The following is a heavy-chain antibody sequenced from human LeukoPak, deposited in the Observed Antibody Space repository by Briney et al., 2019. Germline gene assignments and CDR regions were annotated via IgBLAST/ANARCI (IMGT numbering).Heavy chain of an antibody. Sequence: TGGSLRLSCAASGFTFSSYAMSWVRQAPGKGLEWVSAISGSGGSTYYADSVKGRFTISRDNSKNTLYLQMNSLRAEDTAVYYCAKGGGYYYGSGSYYDNFDCWGQGTLVTVSS. CDR3: AKGGGYYYGSGSYYDNFDC. J-gene: IGHJ4*02. D-gene: IGHD3-10*01. V-gene: IGHV3-23*01. CDR1: GFTFSSYA. CDR2: ISGSGGST.